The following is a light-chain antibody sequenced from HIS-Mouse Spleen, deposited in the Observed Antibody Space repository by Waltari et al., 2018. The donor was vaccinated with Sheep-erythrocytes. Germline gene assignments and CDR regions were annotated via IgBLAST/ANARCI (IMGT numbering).Light chain of an antibody. J-gene: IGLJ1*01. CDR3: CSYAGSYNHV. CDR1: KLGDKY. Sequence: SYELTQPPSVSVSPGQTASITCSGDKLGDKYACWYQQKPSQSPVLVIYQDSKRPSRIPERFSGSNSGNTATLTISGTQAMDEADYYCCSYAGSYNHVFATGTKVTVL. CDR2: QDS. V-gene: IGLV3-1*01.